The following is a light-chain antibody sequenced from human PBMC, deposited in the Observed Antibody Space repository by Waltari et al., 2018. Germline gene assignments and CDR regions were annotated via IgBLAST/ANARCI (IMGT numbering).Light chain of an antibody. CDR1: SDDIGAYSY. J-gene: IGLJ2*01. Sequence: QSALTQPASVSGSPGQSITISCTGTSDDIGAYSYVTWYHQRPGKVPKLIIYDLTERPCVVSNRFAGSKSGSTASLTVSGLQAEDEGLFYCSAYTSRGTLKFGGGTRVAVL. CDR2: DLT. CDR3: SAYTSRGTLK. V-gene: IGLV2-14*03.